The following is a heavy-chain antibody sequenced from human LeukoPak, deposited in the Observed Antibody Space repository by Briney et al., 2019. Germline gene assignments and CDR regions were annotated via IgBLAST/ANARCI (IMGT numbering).Heavy chain of an antibody. J-gene: IGHJ4*02. Sequence: HPGGSLRLSCAASGFTFSSYAMSWVRQAPGKGLEWVSAISGSGGSTYYADSVKGRFTISRDNSKNTMYLQMNSLRAEDTAVYYCARDRPNYYGSNGHYYRRDGDYWGQGTLVTVSS. CDR1: GFTFSSYA. CDR3: ARDRPNYYGSNGHYYRRDGDY. CDR2: ISGSGGST. V-gene: IGHV3-23*01. D-gene: IGHD3-22*01.